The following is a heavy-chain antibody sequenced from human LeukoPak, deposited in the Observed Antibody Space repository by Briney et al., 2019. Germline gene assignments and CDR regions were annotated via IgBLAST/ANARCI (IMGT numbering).Heavy chain of an antibody. D-gene: IGHD6-19*01. Sequence: GGSLRLSCAASGFTFSSYSMNWVRQAPGKGLEWVSYISSGSSTIYYADPVKGRFTISRDNAKNSLYLQMNSLRAEDTAVYYCARGESSGWPPWFDPWGQGTLVTVSS. CDR1: GFTFSSYS. CDR3: ARGESSGWPPWFDP. V-gene: IGHV3-48*01. CDR2: ISSGSSTI. J-gene: IGHJ5*02.